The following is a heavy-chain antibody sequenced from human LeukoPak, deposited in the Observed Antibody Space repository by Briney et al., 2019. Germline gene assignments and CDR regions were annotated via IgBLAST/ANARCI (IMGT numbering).Heavy chain of an antibody. CDR3: AKLSVSVIAVATKGAAFDV. J-gene: IGHJ3*01. CDR2: ASYDGTDK. CDR1: GFSFSNFG. D-gene: IGHD6-19*01. Sequence: GTSLRLSCAASGFSFSNFGMHWVRQAPGRGLEWVAVASYDGTDKYYGDSVKGRFTISRDNSKNTLYLQMNSLTTEDTAVYYCAKLSVSVIAVATKGAAFDVWGQGTMVIVSS. V-gene: IGHV3-30*18.